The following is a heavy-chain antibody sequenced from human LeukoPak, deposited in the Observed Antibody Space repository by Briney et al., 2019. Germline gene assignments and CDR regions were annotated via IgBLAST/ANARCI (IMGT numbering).Heavy chain of an antibody. Sequence: ETLSLTCTVSGGSISSSSYYWGWVRQAPGKGLEWVSAISGSGGSTYYADSVKGRFTISRDNSENTLYLQMNSLRAEDTAVYYCAKDSFPFIPAAENWFDPWGQGTLVTVSS. V-gene: IGHV3-23*01. CDR3: AKDSFPFIPAAENWFDP. CDR2: ISGSGGST. CDR1: GGSISSSSYY. J-gene: IGHJ5*02. D-gene: IGHD2-2*01.